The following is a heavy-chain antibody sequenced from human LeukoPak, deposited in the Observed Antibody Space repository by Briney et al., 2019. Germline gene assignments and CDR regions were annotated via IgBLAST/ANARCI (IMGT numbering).Heavy chain of an antibody. Sequence: SETLSLTCAVYGGSFSGYYWSWIRQPPEKGLEWIGEINHSGSTNYNPSLKSRVTISVDTSKNQFSLKLSSVTAADTAVYYCARSGGHRQQLVEFDYWGQGTLVTVSS. J-gene: IGHJ4*02. CDR2: INHSGST. CDR3: ARSGGHRQQLVEFDY. CDR1: GGSFSGYY. D-gene: IGHD6-13*01. V-gene: IGHV4-34*01.